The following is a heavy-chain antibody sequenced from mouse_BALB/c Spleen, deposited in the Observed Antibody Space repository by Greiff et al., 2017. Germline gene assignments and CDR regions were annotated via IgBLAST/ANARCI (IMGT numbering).Heavy chain of an antibody. Sequence: EVKLVESGGGLEQPGGSRKLSCAASGFTFSSFGMHWVRQAPEKGLEWVAYISSGSSTIYYADTVKGRFTISRDNPKNTLFLQMTSLRSEDTAMYYCSRNYHGSRYFDVWGAGTTVTVSS. V-gene: IGHV5-17*02. CDR2: ISSGSSTI. D-gene: IGHD1-1*01. J-gene: IGHJ1*01. CDR3: SRNYHGSRYFDV. CDR1: GFTFSSFG.